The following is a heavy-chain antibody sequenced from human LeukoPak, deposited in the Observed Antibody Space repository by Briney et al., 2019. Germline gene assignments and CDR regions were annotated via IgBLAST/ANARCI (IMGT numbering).Heavy chain of an antibody. CDR3: ARSAIDV. CDR1: GVSISSYY. Sequence: PSETLSLTCTVSGVSISSYYWTWIRQSVGKGLEWIGRVHVSEPTNYDPSLKSRVTLSIDPSKNQFSLKLRSVTAADTAVYYCARSAIDVWGKGTTVTVSS. J-gene: IGHJ6*03. V-gene: IGHV4-4*07. CDR2: VHVSEPT.